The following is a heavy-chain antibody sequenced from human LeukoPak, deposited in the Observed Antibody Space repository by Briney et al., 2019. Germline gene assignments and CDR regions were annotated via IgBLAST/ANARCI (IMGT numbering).Heavy chain of an antibody. Sequence: TGGSLRLSCAASGFTFSSYGMSWVRQAPGKGLEWVSSISSSSSYIYYADSVKGRFTISRDNAKNSLYLQMNGLRAEDTAVYYCARDRRDGNWFDPWGQGTLVTVSS. CDR2: ISSSSSYI. CDR3: ARDRRDGNWFDP. CDR1: GFTFSSYG. J-gene: IGHJ5*02. V-gene: IGHV3-21*01.